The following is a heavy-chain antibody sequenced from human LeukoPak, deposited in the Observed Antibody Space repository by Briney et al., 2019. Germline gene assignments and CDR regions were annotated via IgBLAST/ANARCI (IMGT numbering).Heavy chain of an antibody. CDR2: INHSGST. CDR3: ARLGDTAIWFDP. CDR1: GGSFSGYY. D-gene: IGHD5-18*01. V-gene: IGHV4-34*01. J-gene: IGHJ5*02. Sequence: SETLSLTCAVYGGSFSGYYWSWIRQPPGKGLEWIGEINHSGSTNYNPSLKSRVTISVDTSKNQFSLKLSSVTAADTAVYYCARLGDTAIWFDPWGQGTLVTVSS.